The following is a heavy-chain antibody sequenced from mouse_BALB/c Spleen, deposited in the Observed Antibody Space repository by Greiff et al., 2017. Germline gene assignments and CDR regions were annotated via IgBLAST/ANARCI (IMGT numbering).Heavy chain of an antibody. CDR1: GFNIKDTY. D-gene: IGHD2-1*01. Sequence: VQLKESGAELVKPGASVKLSCTASGFNIKDTYMHWVKQRPEQGLEWIGRIDPANGNTKYDPKFQGKATITADTSSNTAYLQLSSLTSEDTAVYYCARGDYYGNYVPFAYWGQGTLVTVSA. J-gene: IGHJ3*01. CDR2: IDPANGNT. CDR3: ARGDYYGNYVPFAY. V-gene: IGHV14-3*02.